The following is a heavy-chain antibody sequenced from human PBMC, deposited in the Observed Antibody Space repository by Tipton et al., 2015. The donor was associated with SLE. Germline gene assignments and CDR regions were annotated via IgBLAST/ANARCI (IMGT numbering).Heavy chain of an antibody. CDR2: IYANGST. J-gene: IGHJ5*02. Sequence: TLPLTCTVSGVSMDNYYWTWIRQPPGRGLEWIAYIYANGSTQYSPSLKSRVTVSVDTSKNQFSLNVKSLTAADTAVYFCAREVGRGVEYKWFDPWGQGMLVTVSS. D-gene: IGHD6-6*01. CDR3: AREVGRGVEYKWFDP. V-gene: IGHV4-4*08. CDR1: GVSMDNYY.